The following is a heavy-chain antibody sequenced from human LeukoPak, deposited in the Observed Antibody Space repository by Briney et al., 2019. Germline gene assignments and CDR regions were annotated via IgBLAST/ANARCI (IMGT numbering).Heavy chain of an antibody. Sequence: GGSLRLSCAASGFTFSSYGMSWVRQAPGKGLEWVSAISGSGGSTYYADSVKGRFTISRDNAKNSLYLQMNSLRAEDTALYYCARTRSSSSPLDYWGQGTLVTVSS. CDR2: ISGSGGST. CDR3: ARTRSSSSPLDY. CDR1: GFTFSSYG. D-gene: IGHD6-13*01. J-gene: IGHJ4*02. V-gene: IGHV3-23*01.